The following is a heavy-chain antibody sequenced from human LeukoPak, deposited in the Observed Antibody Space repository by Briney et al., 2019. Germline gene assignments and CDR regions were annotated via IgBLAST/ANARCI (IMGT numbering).Heavy chain of an antibody. CDR3: ARMGKGMDV. CDR2: IYSGGST. D-gene: IGHD4-23*01. J-gene: IGHJ6*02. Sequence: AGGSLRLSCAASGFSFNNYAMSWVRQAPGKGLEWVSVIYSGGSTYYADSVKGRFTISRDNSKNTLYLQMNSLRAEDTAVYYCARMGKGMDVWGQGTTVTVSS. V-gene: IGHV3-53*01. CDR1: GFSFNNYA.